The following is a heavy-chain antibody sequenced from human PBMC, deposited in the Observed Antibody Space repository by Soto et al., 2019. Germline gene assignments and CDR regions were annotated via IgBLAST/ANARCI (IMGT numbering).Heavy chain of an antibody. CDR3: DRGFGLAAIRRFSHWFDP. V-gene: IGHV4-34*01. Sequence: SETLSLTCAVYGGSFSGYYWSWIRQPPGKGLEWIGEINHSGSTNYNPSLKSRVTISVDTSKNQFSLKLSSVTAADTAVYYCDRGFGLAAIRRFSHWFDPWGQGTLVTVSS. CDR1: GGSFSGYY. J-gene: IGHJ5*02. CDR2: INHSGST. D-gene: IGHD2-15*01.